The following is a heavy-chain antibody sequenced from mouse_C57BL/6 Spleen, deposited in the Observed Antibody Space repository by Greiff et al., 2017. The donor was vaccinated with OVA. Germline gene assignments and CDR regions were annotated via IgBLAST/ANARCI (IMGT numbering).Heavy chain of an antibody. CDR2: IRSKSNNYAT. J-gene: IGHJ3*01. V-gene: IGHV10-1*01. CDR1: GFSFNTYA. Sequence: EVQVVESGGGLVQPKGSLKLSCAASGFSFNTYAMNWVRQAPGKGLEWVARIRSKSNNYATYYADSVKDRFTISRDDSESMLYLQMNNLKTEDTAMYYCVRQEIYYDLAWFAYWGQGTLVTVSA. CDR3: VRQEIYYDLAWFAY. D-gene: IGHD2-4*01.